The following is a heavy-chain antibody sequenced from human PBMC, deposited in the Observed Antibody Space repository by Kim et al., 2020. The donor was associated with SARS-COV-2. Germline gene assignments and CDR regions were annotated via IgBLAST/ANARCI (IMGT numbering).Heavy chain of an antibody. CDR2: IYHNGDT. CDR1: GGSITTYY. Sequence: SETLSLTCTVSGGSITTYYWTWIRQSPGKGLEWIGYIYHNGDTRYNPSLKSRITISVDTAKNQFSLKVNSVTAADTAVYYCARDGYSAIDLWGQGTLVTV. D-gene: IGHD6-13*01. J-gene: IGHJ5*02. V-gene: IGHV4-59*01. CDR3: ARDGYSAIDL.